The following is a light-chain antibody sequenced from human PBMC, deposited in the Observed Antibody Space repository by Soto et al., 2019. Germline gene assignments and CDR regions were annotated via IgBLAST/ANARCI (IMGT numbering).Light chain of an antibody. J-gene: IGLJ1*01. Sequence: GASSDVGGYNYVSWYQQHPGKAPKLMIYEVSNRPSGVSNRFSGSKSGNTASLTISGLQAEDEADYYCSSYTSSSPYVFGTGTKSPS. CDR1: SSDVGGYNY. V-gene: IGLV2-14*01. CDR3: SSYTSSSPYV. CDR2: EVS.